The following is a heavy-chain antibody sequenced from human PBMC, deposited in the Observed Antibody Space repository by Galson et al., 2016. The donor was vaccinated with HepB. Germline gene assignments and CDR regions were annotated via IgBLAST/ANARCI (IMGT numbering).Heavy chain of an antibody. J-gene: IGHJ6*03. Sequence: SLRLSCAASGFTFFTYGMHWVRQAPGKGLEWVAVIWYDGSNKYCADSVKGRFTISRDNSKNTLYLQMNSQRAEDTAVYYCARGGTYCGGDCYYYMDVWGQGATVTVSS. CDR2: IWYDGSNK. V-gene: IGHV3-33*01. CDR1: GFTFFTYG. CDR3: ARGGTYCGGDCYYYMDV. D-gene: IGHD2-21*01.